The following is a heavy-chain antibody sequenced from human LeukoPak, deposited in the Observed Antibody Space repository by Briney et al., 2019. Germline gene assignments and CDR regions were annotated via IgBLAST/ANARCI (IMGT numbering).Heavy chain of an antibody. Sequence: GESLRISCKGSGYSFTSYWISWVRQMPGKGLEWMGRIDPSDSYTNYSPSFQGHVTISVDKSISTVYLQWSSLKASDTAMYYCARQSRDGSKTRGYYFDYWGQGTLVTVSS. V-gene: IGHV5-10-1*01. CDR1: GYSFTSYW. J-gene: IGHJ4*02. CDR3: ARQSRDGSKTRGYYFDY. D-gene: IGHD3-10*01. CDR2: IDPSDSYT.